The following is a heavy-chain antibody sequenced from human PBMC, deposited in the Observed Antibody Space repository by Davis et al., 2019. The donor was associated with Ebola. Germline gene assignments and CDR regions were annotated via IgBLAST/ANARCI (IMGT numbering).Heavy chain of an antibody. J-gene: IGHJ4*02. CDR1: GGSISSYY. D-gene: IGHD2-15*01. V-gene: IGHV4-59*01. CDR3: ARGLVVVAATYFDY. CDR2: LYYSGNT. Sequence: MPSETLSLTCTVSGGSISSYYCRWIRQPPGKGLEWIGYLYYSGNTNYNPSLKSRVTIPVDTSKNQFSLKLSSVTAADTAVYYRARGLVVVAATYFDYWGQGTLVTVSS.